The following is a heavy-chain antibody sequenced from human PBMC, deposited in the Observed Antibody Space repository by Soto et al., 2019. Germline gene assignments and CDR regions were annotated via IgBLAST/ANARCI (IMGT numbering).Heavy chain of an antibody. CDR3: ARDTDHYGDYVVSYFDD. Sequence: ASETLSLTCTVSGGSISSYYWSWIRQPPGKGLEWIGYIYYSGSTNYNPSLKSRVAISVDTSKNQFSLKLSSVTAADTAVYYCARDTDHYGDYVVSYFDDWGQGTLVTVSS. J-gene: IGHJ4*02. CDR1: GGSISSYY. D-gene: IGHD4-17*01. V-gene: IGHV4-59*01. CDR2: IYYSGST.